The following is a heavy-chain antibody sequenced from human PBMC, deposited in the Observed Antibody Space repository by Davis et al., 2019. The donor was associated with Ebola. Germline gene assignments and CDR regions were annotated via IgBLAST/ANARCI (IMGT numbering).Heavy chain of an antibody. V-gene: IGHV6-1*01. D-gene: IGHD2-8*02. CDR1: GDSVSSNSGA. Sequence: SQTLSLTRAISGDSVSSNSGAWNWIRQSPTRGLEWLGRTYYRSKWYTVYEVSVKSRITINPDTSKNQFSLQVKSVTPEDTAVYYCAREASDPGDYYFYGMDVWGQGTTVIVSS. CDR2: TYYRSKWYT. J-gene: IGHJ6*02. CDR3: AREASDPGDYYFYGMDV.